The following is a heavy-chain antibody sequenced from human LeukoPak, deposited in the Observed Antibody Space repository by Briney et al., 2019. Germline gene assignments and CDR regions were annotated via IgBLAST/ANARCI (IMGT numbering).Heavy chain of an antibody. CDR1: GFSFSNHG. V-gene: IGHV3-30*02. CDR3: ANELWSGPSDAFEI. J-gene: IGHJ3*02. CDR2: IQDNERHI. Sequence: PGGSLRLSCATFGFSFSNHGMHWVRQAPGKGLEWVAFIQDNERHIYYADSVKGRFTTSRDNSKNMLYLQMNSLTTDNTAVYYCANELWSGPSDAFEIWGRGTMVTVSS. D-gene: IGHD3-3*01.